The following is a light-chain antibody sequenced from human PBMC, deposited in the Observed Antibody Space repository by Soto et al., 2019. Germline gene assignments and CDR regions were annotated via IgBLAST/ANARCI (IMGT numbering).Light chain of an antibody. J-gene: IGLJ1*01. V-gene: IGLV2-11*01. CDR1: SNDVGGYNY. Sequence: QSALTQPRSVSGAPGQSVTISCTGTSNDVGGYNYVSWYQQHPGKAPRLMIYDVTERPSGVPDRFSGSKSGITASLTISGLRTEDEADSYCWAFGGSLFGTGTKVTVL. CDR3: WAFGGSL. CDR2: DVT.